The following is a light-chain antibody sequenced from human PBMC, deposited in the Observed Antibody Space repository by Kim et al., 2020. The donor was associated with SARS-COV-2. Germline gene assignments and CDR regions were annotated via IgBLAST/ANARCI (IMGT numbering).Light chain of an antibody. CDR3: QAWDSSTVV. V-gene: IGLV3-1*01. CDR1: KLGDKY. CDR2: QDS. J-gene: IGLJ2*01. Sequence: SVAPGQTASITCSGDKLGDKYACWYQQKPGQSPVLVIYQDSKRPSGIPERFSGSNSGNTATLTISGTQAMDEADYYCQAWDSSTVVFGGGTQLNVL.